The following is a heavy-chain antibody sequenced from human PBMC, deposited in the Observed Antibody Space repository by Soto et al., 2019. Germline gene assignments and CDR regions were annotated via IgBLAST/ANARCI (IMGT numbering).Heavy chain of an antibody. CDR1: A. Sequence: AVRRVLKAPGKGLEWVSAISGSGGSTYYADSVKGRFTISRDNSKNTLYLQMNSLRAEDTAVYYCAKDPLGRDGYNFVVSYFAYWGQGTLVTVSS. J-gene: IGHJ4*02. D-gene: IGHD5-12*01. V-gene: IGHV3-23*01. CDR3: AKDPLGRDGYNFVVSYFAY. CDR2: ISGSGGST.